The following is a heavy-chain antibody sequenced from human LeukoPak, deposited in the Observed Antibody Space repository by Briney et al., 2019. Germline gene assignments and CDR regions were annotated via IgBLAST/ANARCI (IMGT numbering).Heavy chain of an antibody. V-gene: IGHV4-38-2*01. CDR1: VYSISSGYH. J-gene: IGHJ3*02. CDR2: IYHSGST. D-gene: IGHD2-15*01. Sequence: SETLSLTCAVSVYSISSGYHWGWIRQPPGKGLEWIGSIYHSGSTYYNPSLKSRVTISVDTSKNQFSLKLSSVTAADTAVYYCARHTWGIFIDAFDIWGQGTMVTVSS. CDR3: ARHTWGIFIDAFDI.